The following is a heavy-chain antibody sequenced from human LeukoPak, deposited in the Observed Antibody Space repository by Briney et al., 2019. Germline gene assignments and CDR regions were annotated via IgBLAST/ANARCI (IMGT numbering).Heavy chain of an antibody. CDR1: GGSISSSSYY. D-gene: IGHD2-2*01. Sequence: PSETLSLTCTVSGGSISSSSYYWGWIRQPPGKGLEWIGSIYYSGSTYYNPSLKSRVTISVDTSKNQFSLKLSSVTAADTAVYYCARHPYQLPLDYWGQGTLVTVSS. CDR2: IYYSGST. J-gene: IGHJ4*02. V-gene: IGHV4-39*01. CDR3: ARHPYQLPLDY.